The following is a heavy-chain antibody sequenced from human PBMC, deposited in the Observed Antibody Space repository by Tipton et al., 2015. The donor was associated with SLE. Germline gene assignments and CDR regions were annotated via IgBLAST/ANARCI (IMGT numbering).Heavy chain of an antibody. Sequence: SLRLSCAASGFTFSSYGMSWVRQAPGKGLEWVSAISGSGGSAYYADSVKGRFTISRDNSKNTLYLQMNSLRAEDTAVYYCAKDREAAVVVAATHYYGMDVWGQGTTVTVSS. D-gene: IGHD2-15*01. CDR2: ISGSGGSA. CDR1: GFTFSSYG. V-gene: IGHV3-23*01. CDR3: AKDREAAVVVAATHYYGMDV. J-gene: IGHJ6*02.